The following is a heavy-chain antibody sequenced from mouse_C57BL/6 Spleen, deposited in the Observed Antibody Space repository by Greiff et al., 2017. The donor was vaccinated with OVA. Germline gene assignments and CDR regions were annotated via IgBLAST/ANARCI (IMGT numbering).Heavy chain of an antibody. J-gene: IGHJ4*01. Sequence: QVRLQQPGAELVMPGASVKLSCKASGYTFTSYWMHWVKQRPGQGLEWIGEIDPSDSYTNYNQKFKGKSTLTVDKSSSTAYMQLSSLTSEDSAVYYCARSGYGEDAMDYWGQGTSVTVSS. D-gene: IGHD2-10*02. CDR1: GYTFTSYW. V-gene: IGHV1-69*01. CDR2: IDPSDSYT. CDR3: ARSGYGEDAMDY.